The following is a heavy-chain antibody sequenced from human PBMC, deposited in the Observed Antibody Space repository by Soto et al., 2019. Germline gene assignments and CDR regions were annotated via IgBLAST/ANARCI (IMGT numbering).Heavy chain of an antibody. CDR3: ARDGVYYYDSSGYPNFDY. V-gene: IGHV4-38-2*02. J-gene: IGHJ4*02. CDR1: GYSISSGYY. D-gene: IGHD3-22*01. CDR2: IYHSGST. Sequence: PSETLSLTCAVSGYSISSGYYWGWIRQPPGKGLEWIGSIYHSGSTYYNPSLKSRVTISVDTSKNQFYLKLRSVTAADTAVYYCARDGVYYYDSSGYPNFDYWGQGTLVTVSS.